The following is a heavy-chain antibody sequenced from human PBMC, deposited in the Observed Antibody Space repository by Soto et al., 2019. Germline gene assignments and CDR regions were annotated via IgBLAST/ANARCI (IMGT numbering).Heavy chain of an antibody. D-gene: IGHD4-17*01. Sequence: PRASVKVSCKASGFTFTSSAVQWVRQARGQRLEWIGWIVVGSGNTNYAQKFQERVTITRDMSTSTAYMELSSLRSEDTAVYYCAATNPTVTTVGRYYGMDVWGQGTTVTVSS. J-gene: IGHJ6*02. CDR2: IVVGSGNT. CDR1: GFTFTSSA. V-gene: IGHV1-58*01. CDR3: AATNPTVTTVGRYYGMDV.